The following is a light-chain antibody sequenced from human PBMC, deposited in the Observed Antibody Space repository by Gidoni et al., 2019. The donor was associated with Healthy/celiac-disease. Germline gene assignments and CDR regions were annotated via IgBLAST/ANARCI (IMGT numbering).Light chain of an antibody. J-gene: IGKJ5*01. CDR3: QQSYSTLEVT. V-gene: IGKV1-39*01. CDR2: AAS. CDR1: QSISSY. Sequence: DIQMTQSPSSLSASVGDRVTITCRASQSISSYLNWYQQKPGKAPKLLIYAASSLQSGVPSRFSGSGSGTDFTRTISSLQPEDFATYYCQQSYSTLEVTFGQGTRLEIK.